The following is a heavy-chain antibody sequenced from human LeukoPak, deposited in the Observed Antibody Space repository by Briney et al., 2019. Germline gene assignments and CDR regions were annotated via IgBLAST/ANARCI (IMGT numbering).Heavy chain of an antibody. CDR3: ARGDYYGSGSGFDY. CDR1: GGSFSGYY. J-gene: IGHJ4*02. Sequence: SKTLSLTCAVYGGSFSGYYWSWIRQPPGKGLEWIGEINHSGSTNYNPSLKSRVTISVDTSKNQFSLKLSSVTAADTAVYYCARGDYYGSGSGFDYWGQGTLVTVSS. CDR2: INHSGST. D-gene: IGHD3-10*01. V-gene: IGHV4-34*01.